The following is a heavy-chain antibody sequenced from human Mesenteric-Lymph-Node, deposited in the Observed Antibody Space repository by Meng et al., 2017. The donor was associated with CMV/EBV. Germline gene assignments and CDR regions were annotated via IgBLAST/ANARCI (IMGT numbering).Heavy chain of an antibody. CDR1: GYTFTSYG. CDR2: INTYNGNT. Sequence: CKASGYTFTSYGISWVRQAPGQGLEWMGWINTYNGNTNFAQKFQGGVTMTADTSTDTAYMELRSLRSDDTAVYFCARDCNYGSGGRDLWGQGTLVTVSS. D-gene: IGHD3-10*01. J-gene: IGHJ4*02. V-gene: IGHV1-18*01. CDR3: ARDCNYGSGGRDL.